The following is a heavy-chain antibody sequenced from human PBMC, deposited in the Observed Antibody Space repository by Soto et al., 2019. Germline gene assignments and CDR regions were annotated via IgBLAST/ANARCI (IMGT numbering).Heavy chain of an antibody. V-gene: IGHV3-30-3*01. CDR1: GFTFSSYA. CDR2: ISYDGSNK. Sequence: QVQLVESGGGVVQPGRSLRLSCAASGFTFSSYAMHWVRQAPGKGLEWVAVISYDGSNKYYADSVKGRFTISRDNSKNTLYLQMNSLRAEDTAVYYCARACGDYVFSLDYWGQGTLVTVSS. D-gene: IGHD4-17*01. CDR3: ARACGDYVFSLDY. J-gene: IGHJ4*02.